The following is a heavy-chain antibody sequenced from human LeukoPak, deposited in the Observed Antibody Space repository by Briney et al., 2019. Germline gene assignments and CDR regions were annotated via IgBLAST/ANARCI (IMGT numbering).Heavy chain of an antibody. V-gene: IGHV4-31*03. CDR3: ASSLYSDSSGYIFQP. CDR2: IQNSGST. CDR1: GGSISSGGYY. Sequence: SQTLSLTCTVSGGSISSGGYYWSWIRQHPGKGLEWIGYIQNSGSTYYNPSLKSRVTMSVVISKNQFSLKLSSVTAADTAVYYCASSLYSDSSGYIFQPWGQGTLVTVSS. J-gene: IGHJ1*01. D-gene: IGHD3-22*01.